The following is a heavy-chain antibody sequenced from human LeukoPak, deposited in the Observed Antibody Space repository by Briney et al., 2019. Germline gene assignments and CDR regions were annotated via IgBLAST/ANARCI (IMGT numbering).Heavy chain of an antibody. CDR1: GFTLSDYE. V-gene: IGHV3-48*03. D-gene: IGHD2-15*01. Sequence: GGSLRLSCAASGFTLSDYEMNWIRQAPGKGLEWVAYISSSGRSTYYADSVKGRFTISRDNAKNSLCLQMDSLRAEDTAVYYCARDPDCSGGRCSERGLDYWGQGTLVTVSS. CDR3: ARDPDCSGGRCSERGLDY. J-gene: IGHJ4*02. CDR2: ISSSGRST.